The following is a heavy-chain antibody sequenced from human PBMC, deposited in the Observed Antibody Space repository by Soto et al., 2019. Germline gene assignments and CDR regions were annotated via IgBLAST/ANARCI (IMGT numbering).Heavy chain of an antibody. CDR2: IRSKANSYAT. CDR3: TQGALG. V-gene: IGHV3-73*02. Sequence: EVQLVESGGGLVQPGGSLKLSCAASGVTFSGSAMHWVRQASGKGLEWVGRIRSKANSYATAYAASVKGRFTISRDDSKNTAYLQMNSLKTEDTAVYYCTQGALGWGQGTMVTVSS. J-gene: IGHJ3*01. D-gene: IGHD3-16*01. CDR1: GVTFSGSA.